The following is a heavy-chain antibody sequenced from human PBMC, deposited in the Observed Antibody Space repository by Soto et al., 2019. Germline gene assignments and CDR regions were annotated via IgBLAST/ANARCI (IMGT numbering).Heavy chain of an antibody. CDR3: ARGKVPGPKTEIDY. Sequence: GASVKVSCKSSGYTFTSYAMHWVRQAPGQRLEWMGWINAGNGNTKYSQKFQGRVTITRDTSASTAYMELSSLRSEDTAVYYCARGKVPGPKTEIDYWGQGTLVTVSS. CDR1: GYTFTSYA. CDR2: INAGNGNT. J-gene: IGHJ4*02. V-gene: IGHV1-3*01.